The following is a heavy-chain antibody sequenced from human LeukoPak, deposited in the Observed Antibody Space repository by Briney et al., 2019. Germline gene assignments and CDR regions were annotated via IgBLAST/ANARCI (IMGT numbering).Heavy chain of an antibody. J-gene: IGHJ4*02. CDR1: GFTFSSYW. CDR2: INTDGSST. D-gene: IGHD5-12*01. Sequence: HTGGSLRLSCAASGFTFSSYWMHWVRQAPGKGLVWVSRINTDGSSTSYADSVKGRFTISRDNAKNTLYLQMNSLRAEDTAVYYCAKAIGYSGYDISMGYWGQGTLVTVSS. V-gene: IGHV3-74*01. CDR3: AKAIGYSGYDISMGY.